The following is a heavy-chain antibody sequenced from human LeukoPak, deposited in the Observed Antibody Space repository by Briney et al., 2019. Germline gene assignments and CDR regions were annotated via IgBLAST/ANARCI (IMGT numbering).Heavy chain of an antibody. V-gene: IGHV4-39*07. CDR2: IYYSGST. J-gene: IGHJ4*02. CDR3: ARGRKSADY. Sequence: SETLSLTCTVSGGSISSSSYYWGWIRQPPGKGLEWIGSIYYSGSTNYNPSLKSRVTMSVDTSKNQFSLKLSSVTAADTAVYYCARGRKSADYWGQGTLVTVSS. CDR1: GGSISSSSYY.